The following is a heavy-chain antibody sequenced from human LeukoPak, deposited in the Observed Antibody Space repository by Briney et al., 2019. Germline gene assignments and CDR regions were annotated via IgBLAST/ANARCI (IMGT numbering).Heavy chain of an antibody. Sequence: GGSLRLSCAASGFTFSSYAMSWVRQAPGKGLEWVSAISGSGGSTYYADSVKGRFTISRDNSKNTLYLQMNSLRAEDKAVYYWAARWGLRPSSYYFDYWGQGTLVTVSS. CDR2: ISGSGGST. J-gene: IGHJ4*02. CDR3: AARWGLRPSSYYFDY. D-gene: IGHD5-12*01. V-gene: IGHV3-23*01. CDR1: GFTFSSYA.